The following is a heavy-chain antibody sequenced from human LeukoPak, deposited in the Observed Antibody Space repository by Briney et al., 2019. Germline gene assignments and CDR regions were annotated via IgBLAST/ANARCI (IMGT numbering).Heavy chain of an antibody. CDR3: ARVEIDDLSRYYMDV. CDR1: GGSISSYY. D-gene: IGHD2/OR15-2a*01. CDR2: IYYSGST. Sequence: PSETLSLTCTVSGGSISSYYWSWIRQPPGKGLEWIGYIYYSGSTNYNPSLKSRVTISVDTSKNQFSLKLSSVTVADTAVYYCARVEIDDLSRYYMDVWGKGTTVTVSS. V-gene: IGHV4-59*01. J-gene: IGHJ6*03.